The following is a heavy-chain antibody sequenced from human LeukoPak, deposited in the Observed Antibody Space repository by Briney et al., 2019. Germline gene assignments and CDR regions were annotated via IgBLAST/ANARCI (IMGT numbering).Heavy chain of an antibody. J-gene: IGHJ4*02. CDR1: GFSLSDYQ. V-gene: IGHV3-11*01. CDR2: ITASGRST. CDR3: TRERRGSYYAFES. D-gene: IGHD3-16*01. Sequence: GGSLRLSRAASGFSLSDYQMSWVRQAPGKGLEWISYITASGRSTNYADSVKGRFTISRDNAKNSVVNSLRAEDTAVYYCTRERRGSYYAFESWGQGTLVSVSS.